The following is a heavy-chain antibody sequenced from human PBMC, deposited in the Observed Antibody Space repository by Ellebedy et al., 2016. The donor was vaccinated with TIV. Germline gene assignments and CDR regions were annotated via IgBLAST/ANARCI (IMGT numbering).Heavy chain of an antibody. CDR2: IKQDGSEK. J-gene: IGHJ4*02. D-gene: IGHD1-26*01. Sequence: GESLKISXAASGFTFSSYWMTWVRQAPGKGLEWVANIKQDGSEKYYVDSVKGRFTISRDNAKNSVYLQMNSLRAEDTAVYYCARAVGGVGSTWGRGTLVTVSS. CDR3: ARAVGGVGST. V-gene: IGHV3-7*01. CDR1: GFTFSSYW.